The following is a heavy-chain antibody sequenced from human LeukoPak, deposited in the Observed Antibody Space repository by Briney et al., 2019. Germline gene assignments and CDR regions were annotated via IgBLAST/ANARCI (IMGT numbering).Heavy chain of an antibody. CDR3: ARTHYSSSWTPLYYYYYMDV. Sequence: SETLSLTCTVSGGSISSSSYYWGWIRQPPGKGLEWIGSIYYSGSTYYNPSLKSRVTISVDTSKNQFSLKLSSVTAADTAVYYCARTHYSSSWTPLYYYYYMDVWGKGTTVTVSS. V-gene: IGHV4-39*01. D-gene: IGHD6-13*01. CDR1: GGSISSSSYY. CDR2: IYYSGST. J-gene: IGHJ6*03.